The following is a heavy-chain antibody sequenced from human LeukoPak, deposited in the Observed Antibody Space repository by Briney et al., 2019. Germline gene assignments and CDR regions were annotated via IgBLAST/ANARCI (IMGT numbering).Heavy chain of an antibody. D-gene: IGHD2-2*02. CDR1: GFTFSSYG. Sequence: PGGSLRLSCAASGFTFSSYGMHWVRQAPGKGLEWVAVISYDGSNKYYADSVKGRFTISRDNSKNTLYLQMNSLRAEDTAVYYCAKGDCSSTSCYKSDAFDIWGQGTMVTVSS. J-gene: IGHJ3*02. CDR3: AKGDCSSTSCYKSDAFDI. CDR2: ISYDGSNK. V-gene: IGHV3-30*18.